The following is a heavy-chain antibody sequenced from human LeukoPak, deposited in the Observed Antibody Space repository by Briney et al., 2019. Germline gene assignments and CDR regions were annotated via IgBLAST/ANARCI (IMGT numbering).Heavy chain of an antibody. CDR3: ASTYRLAIFGVPYGFDI. V-gene: IGHV4-59*01. D-gene: IGHD3-3*01. CDR2: TYYIGST. J-gene: IGHJ3*02. CDR1: GGSISSYH. Sequence: SETLSLTCSVSGGSISSYHWTWLRQSPGKGLEYIGDTYYIGSTKSNPSLNSRVTMSVDTSKNQFSLKLSSVTPADTAIYYCASTYRLAIFGVPYGFDIWGQGTMVTVSS.